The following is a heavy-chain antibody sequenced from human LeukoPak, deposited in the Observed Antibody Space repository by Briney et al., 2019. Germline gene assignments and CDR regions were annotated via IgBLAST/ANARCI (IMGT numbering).Heavy chain of an antibody. Sequence: ASVKVSCKASGYTFTSYGISWVRQAPGQGLEWMGWISAYNGNTNYAQKLQGRVTITADKSTSTAYMELSSLRSEDTAVYYCARDFFTPYSSSWPLDYWGQGTLVTVSS. CDR2: ISAYNGNT. CDR3: ARDFFTPYSSSWPLDY. J-gene: IGHJ4*02. V-gene: IGHV1-18*01. CDR1: GYTFTSYG. D-gene: IGHD6-13*01.